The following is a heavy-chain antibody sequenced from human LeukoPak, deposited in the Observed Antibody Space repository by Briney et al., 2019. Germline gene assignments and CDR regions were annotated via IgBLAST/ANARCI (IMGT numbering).Heavy chain of an antibody. D-gene: IGHD3-3*01. J-gene: IGHJ6*02. CDR3: AKDRGITIFGVVITSGMDV. Sequence: GGSLRLSCAASGFTFDDYAMHWVRQAPGKGLEWVSGISWNSGSIGYADSVKGRFTISRDNAKNSLYLQMNSLRTEDTALYYCAKDRGITIFGVVITSGMDVWGQGTTVTVSS. CDR2: ISWNSGSI. CDR1: GFTFDDYA. V-gene: IGHV3-9*01.